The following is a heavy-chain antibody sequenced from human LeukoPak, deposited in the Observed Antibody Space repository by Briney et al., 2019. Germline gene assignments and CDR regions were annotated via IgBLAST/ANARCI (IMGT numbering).Heavy chain of an antibody. V-gene: IGHV3-43*01. CDR1: GLTFDDYT. CDR2: ISWDGGST. CDR3: AKDVGWSKKGNYYMDV. Sequence: PGGSLRLSCAASGLTFDDYTMHWVRQAPGKGLEWVSLISWDGGSTYYADSVKGRFTISRDNSKNSLYLQRNSLRTEDTALYYCAKDVGWSKKGNYYMDVWGKGTTVTVSS. D-gene: IGHD6-19*01. J-gene: IGHJ6*03.